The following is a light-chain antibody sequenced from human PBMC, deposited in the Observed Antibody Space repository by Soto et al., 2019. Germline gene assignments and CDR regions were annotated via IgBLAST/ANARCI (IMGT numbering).Light chain of an antibody. CDR2: GAS. J-gene: IGKJ1*01. V-gene: IGKV3-20*01. CDR1: QSVSSSS. Sequence: EIVLTQFPDTLSLSPGERATLSCRASQSVSSSSLAWYQQRRGQAPRLLIHGASSRDTGIPDRFSGSGSGTDFTLTISRLEPEDFAVYYCQQYGSSPRTFGQGTKVEVK. CDR3: QQYGSSPRT.